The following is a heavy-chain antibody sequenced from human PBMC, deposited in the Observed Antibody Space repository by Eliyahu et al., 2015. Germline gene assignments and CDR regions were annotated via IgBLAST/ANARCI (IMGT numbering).Heavy chain of an antibody. CDR2: IYYSGST. V-gene: IGHV4-31*03. Sequence: QVQLQESGPGLVKPSQTLSLTCTVSGXSISXGGYXWSWXRXHPGKGXEWIGYIYYSGSTYYNPSLKSRVTISVDTSKNQFSLKLSSVTAADTAVYYCARGSPYGDYYYFDYWGQGTLVTVSS. J-gene: IGHJ4*02. CDR1: GXSISXGGYX. D-gene: IGHD4-17*01. CDR3: ARGSPYGDYYYFDY.